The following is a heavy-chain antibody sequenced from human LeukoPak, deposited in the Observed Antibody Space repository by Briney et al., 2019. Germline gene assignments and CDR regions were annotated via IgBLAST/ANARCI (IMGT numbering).Heavy chain of an antibody. CDR1: GYSFTSYW. CDR2: IYPGDSDT. Sequence: GASLKISCEGSGYSFTSYWIGWVRQMPGKGLEWMGIIYPGDSDTRYSPSFQGQVTISADKSITTAYLQWSSLKASDTAMYYCARRSSGWSTDYWGQGTLVTVSS. CDR3: ARRSSGWSTDY. D-gene: IGHD6-19*01. J-gene: IGHJ4*02. V-gene: IGHV5-51*01.